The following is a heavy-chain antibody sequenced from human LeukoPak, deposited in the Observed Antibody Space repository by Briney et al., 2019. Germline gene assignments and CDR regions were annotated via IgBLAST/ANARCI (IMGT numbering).Heavy chain of an antibody. J-gene: IGHJ4*02. V-gene: IGHV4-39*01. D-gene: IGHD2-21*02. CDR1: GGSISSSSYY. CDR3: ARRLKVTEHFDY. CDR2: ISYGGRT. Sequence: PSETLSLTCTVSGGSISSSSYYWVWIRQPPGKGLEWIGSISYGGRTYYNPPLNTRVTMSVDTSKNQFSLKLSSVTAADTAVYYCARRLKVTEHFDYWGQGTLVSVSS.